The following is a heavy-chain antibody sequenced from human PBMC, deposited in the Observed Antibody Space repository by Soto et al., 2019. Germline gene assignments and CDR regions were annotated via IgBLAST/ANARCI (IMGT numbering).Heavy chain of an antibody. D-gene: IGHD3-16*02. CDR1: GLTFSSYG. CDR2: ISYDGSNK. Sequence: QVELVESGGGVVQPGRSLRLSCAASGLTFSSYGMHWVRQAPGKGLECVAVISYDGSNKYYADSVKGRFTISRDNSKNTLYLQMNSLRAEDTAVYYCAKDLRYDYIWGSYRSPENWFDPWGQGTLVTVSS. V-gene: IGHV3-30*18. CDR3: AKDLRYDYIWGSYRSPENWFDP. J-gene: IGHJ5*02.